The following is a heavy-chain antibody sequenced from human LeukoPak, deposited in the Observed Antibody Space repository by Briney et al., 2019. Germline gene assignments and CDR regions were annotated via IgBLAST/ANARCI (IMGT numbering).Heavy chain of an antibody. CDR1: GFTSGLTFGNYA. D-gene: IGHD3/OR15-3a*01. J-gene: IGHJ3*02. Sequence: PGGSLRLSCGASGFTSGLTFGNYAMSWVRQAPGKGLEWVATIGGVGGDTYYADSVKGRFTISRDNSKNTLNLQMNSLRAEDTAVYYCAKDDIPANGLYDAFDIWGQGTKVTVSA. V-gene: IGHV3-23*01. CDR3: AKDDIPANGLYDAFDI. CDR2: IGGVGGDT.